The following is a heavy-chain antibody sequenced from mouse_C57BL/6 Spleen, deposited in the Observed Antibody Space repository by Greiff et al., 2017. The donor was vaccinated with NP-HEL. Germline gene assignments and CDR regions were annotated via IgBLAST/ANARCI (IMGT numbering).Heavy chain of an antibody. CDR2: ISSGSSTI. CDR1: GFTFSDYG. J-gene: IGHJ4*01. D-gene: IGHD2-3*01. V-gene: IGHV5-17*01. CDR3: AQVPDGYYGAMDY. Sequence: DVHLVESGGGLVKPGGSLKLSCAASGFTFSDYGMHWVRQAPEKGLEWVAYISSGSSTIYYADTVKGRFTISRDNAKNTLFLQMTSLRSEDTAMYYCAQVPDGYYGAMDYWGQGTSVTVSS.